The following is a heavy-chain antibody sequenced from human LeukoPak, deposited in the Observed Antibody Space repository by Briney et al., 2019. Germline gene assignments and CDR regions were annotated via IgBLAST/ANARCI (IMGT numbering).Heavy chain of an antibody. CDR3: ARAGTTGDFDY. V-gene: IGHV3-53*01. CDR1: GFTVSSNY. CDR2: IYSGGST. D-gene: IGHD4-11*01. Sequence: GGSLRLSCAASGFTVSSNYMSWVRQAPGKGLEWVSVIYSGGSTYYADSVKGRFTISRDNSENTLYLQMNSLRAEDTAVYYCARAGTTGDFDYWGQGTLVTVPS. J-gene: IGHJ4*02.